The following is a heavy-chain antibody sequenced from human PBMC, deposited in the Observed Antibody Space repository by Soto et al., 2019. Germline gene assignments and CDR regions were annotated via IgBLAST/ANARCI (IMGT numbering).Heavy chain of an antibody. J-gene: IGHJ4*02. CDR1: GYTFTDYA. V-gene: IGHV1-3*01. CDR2: IAPGNGNT. D-gene: IGHD2-21*01. CDR3: AKGSRMWTPDY. Sequence: GASVKVSCKASGYTFTDYAIHWVRQAPGQRLEWMGWIAPGNGNTKYSQNFQGRVTITRDTSATTAYMEPSSLRSEDTAVYYCAKGSRMWTPDYWGQGTLVTVSS.